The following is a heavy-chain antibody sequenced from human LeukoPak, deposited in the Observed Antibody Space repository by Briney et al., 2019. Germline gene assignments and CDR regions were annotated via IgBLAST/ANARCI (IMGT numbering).Heavy chain of an antibody. Sequence: PGGSLRLSCAASGFTFSDYYMSWIRQAPGKGLEWVSYISSSGSTIYYADSVKGRFTISRDNAKNTLYLQMNSLGAEDTAVYYCAREPTDTAMVTYAFDIWGQGTMVTVSS. D-gene: IGHD5-18*01. CDR3: AREPTDTAMVTYAFDI. V-gene: IGHV3-11*04. J-gene: IGHJ3*02. CDR2: ISSSGSTI. CDR1: GFTFSDYY.